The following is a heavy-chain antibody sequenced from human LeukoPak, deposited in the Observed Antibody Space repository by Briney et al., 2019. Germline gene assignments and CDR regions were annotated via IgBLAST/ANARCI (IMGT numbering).Heavy chain of an antibody. CDR3: ARDPDYGDPY. V-gene: IGHV3-11*01. CDR1: GFSFSDSY. CDR2: ITSSGTTT. J-gene: IGHJ4*02. D-gene: IGHD4/OR15-4a*01. Sequence: PGGSLRLSCSASGFSFSDSYMSWFRLSPENGLEWIAYITSSGTTTEYADSVKGRFTISRVNAKNSLYLQMNSLRSEDTAVYYCARDPDYGDPYWGQGTLVTVSS.